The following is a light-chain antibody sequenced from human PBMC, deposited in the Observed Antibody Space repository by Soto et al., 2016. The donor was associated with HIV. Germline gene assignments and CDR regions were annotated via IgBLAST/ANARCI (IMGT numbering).Light chain of an antibody. V-gene: IGKV1-33*01. J-gene: IGKJ2*01. Sequence: DIQMTQSPSSLSASVGGRVTITCQASQDISNYLNWYQQKPGKAPKLLIYDASNLETGVPSRFSGSGSGTDFTFTISSLQPEDTATYYCQQYDNLPYTFGQGTKLEIK. CDR1: QDISNY. CDR2: DAS. CDR3: QQYDNLPYT.